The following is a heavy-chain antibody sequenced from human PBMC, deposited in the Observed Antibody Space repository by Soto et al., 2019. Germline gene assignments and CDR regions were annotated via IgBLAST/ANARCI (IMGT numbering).Heavy chain of an antibody. CDR3: ARVLFEAPMAVAGTGWYFDL. D-gene: IGHD6-19*01. V-gene: IGHV3-13*01. CDR1: GFTFSSYD. Sequence: EVQLVESGGGLVQPGGSLRLSCAASGFTFSSYDMHWVRQATGKGLEWVSAIGTAGDTSYLGSVKGGFSISRENANNSLYVQMSSLRAEDTAVYYCARVLFEAPMAVAGTGWYFDLWGRGTLVTVSS. CDR2: IGTAGDT. J-gene: IGHJ2*01.